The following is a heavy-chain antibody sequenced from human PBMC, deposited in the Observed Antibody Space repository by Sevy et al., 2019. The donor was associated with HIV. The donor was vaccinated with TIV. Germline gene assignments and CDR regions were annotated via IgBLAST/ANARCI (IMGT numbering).Heavy chain of an antibody. CDR1: GFTFSFYD. CDR2: FGIAGDT. D-gene: IGHD1-26*01. Sequence: GGSLRLSCAASGFTFSFYDMHWVRQATGKGLEWVSGFGIAGDTYYAGSVKGRFTISRDNAKNSLYLQMNSLRAGDTAVDYCARKSTSYSHFDYWGQGTLVTVSS. V-gene: IGHV3-13*01. J-gene: IGHJ4*02. CDR3: ARKSTSYSHFDY.